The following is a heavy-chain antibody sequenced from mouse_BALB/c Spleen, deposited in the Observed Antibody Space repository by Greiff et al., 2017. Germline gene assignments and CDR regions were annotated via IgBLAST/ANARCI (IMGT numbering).Heavy chain of an antibody. V-gene: IGHV1-4*02. CDR3: ARSYGSSYDAMDY. CDR1: GYTFTSYT. CDR2: INPSSGYT. J-gene: IGHJ4*01. Sequence: VQLQQSAAELARPGASVKMSCKASGYTFTSYTMHWVQQRPGQGLEWIGYINPSSGYTEYNQKFKDKTTLTADKSSSTAYMQLSSLTSEDSAVYDCARSYGSSYDAMDYWGQGTSVTVSA. D-gene: IGHD1-1*01.